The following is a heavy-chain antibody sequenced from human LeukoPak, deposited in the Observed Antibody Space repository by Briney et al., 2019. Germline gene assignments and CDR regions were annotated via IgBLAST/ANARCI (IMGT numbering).Heavy chain of an antibody. CDR3: AKGTSWINPYYYMDV. J-gene: IGHJ6*03. CDR2: IGSSGGT. CDR1: GFTFSSYA. Sequence: GRSLRLSCAPSGFTFSSYAMTWVRQATGKGLEWVSAIGSSGGTYYADSVKGRFTISRDNSKNTLYLQMNSLRAEDTAVYFCAKGTSWINPYYYMDVWGTGTTVTVSS. V-gene: IGHV3-23*01. D-gene: IGHD2-2*01.